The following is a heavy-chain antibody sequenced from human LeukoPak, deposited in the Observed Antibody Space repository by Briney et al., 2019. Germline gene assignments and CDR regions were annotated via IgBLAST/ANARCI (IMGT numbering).Heavy chain of an antibody. CDR3: AQGFYYDSSGYYGAFDY. J-gene: IGHJ4*02. CDR1: GFTFSSYS. D-gene: IGHD3-22*01. Sequence: GGSLRLSCAASGFTFSSYSMNWVRQAPGKGLEWVSYISSSSSTIYYADSVKGRFTISRDNAKNSLYLQMNSLRAEDTAVYYCAQGFYYDSSGYYGAFDYWGQGTLVTVSS. CDR2: ISSSSSTI. V-gene: IGHV3-48*01.